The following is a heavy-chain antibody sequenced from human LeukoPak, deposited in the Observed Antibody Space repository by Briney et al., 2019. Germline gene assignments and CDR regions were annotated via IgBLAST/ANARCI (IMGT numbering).Heavy chain of an antibody. D-gene: IGHD3-9*01. CDR1: GFTFWSYS. CDR3: AIDISDY. CDR2: ISSSSSRI. V-gene: IGHV3-48*04. J-gene: IGHJ4*02. Sequence: GGSLSHFCAASGFTFWSYSMSWVRQAPGKGLEWVSYISSSSSRIYYADSVKGRFTISRDNAKNSLYLQMNSLRAEDTAVYYCAIDISDYWGQGTLVTVSS.